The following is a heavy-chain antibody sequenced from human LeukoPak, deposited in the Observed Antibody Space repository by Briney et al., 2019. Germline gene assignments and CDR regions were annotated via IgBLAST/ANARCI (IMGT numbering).Heavy chain of an antibody. CDR3: ARDGYYYDSSGYWRAFDI. CDR2: IYSGGST. D-gene: IGHD3-22*01. CDR1: GFTFSSNY. Sequence: GGSLRLSCAASGFTFSSNYMSWVRQAPGKGLEWVSAIYSGGSTYYSDSVKGRFTISRDNSKNTLYLQMNSLRAEDTAVYYCARDGYYYDSSGYWRAFDIWGQGTMVTVSS. J-gene: IGHJ3*02. V-gene: IGHV3-53*01.